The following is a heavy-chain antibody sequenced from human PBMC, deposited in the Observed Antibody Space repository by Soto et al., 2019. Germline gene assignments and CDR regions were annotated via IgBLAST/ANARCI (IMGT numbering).Heavy chain of an antibody. D-gene: IGHD2-21*02. CDR2: IYYSGST. CDR3: ARDGLVVGYCGGDCPTSYYYYGMDV. V-gene: IGHV4-59*01. CDR1: GGSISSYY. Sequence: PSETLSLTCTVSGGSISSYYWSWIRQPPGKGLEWIGYIYYSGSTNYNPSLKSRVTISVDTSKNQFSLKLSSVTAADTAVYYCARDGLVVGYCGGDCPTSYYYYGMDVWGQGTTVTVSS. J-gene: IGHJ6*02.